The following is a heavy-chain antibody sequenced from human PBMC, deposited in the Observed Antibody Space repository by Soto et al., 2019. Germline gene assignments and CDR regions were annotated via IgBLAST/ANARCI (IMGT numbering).Heavy chain of an antibody. Sequence: PSETLSLTCTVSGGSISSGDYYWSWIRQPPGKGLEWIGYIYYSGSTFYNPSLKNRVTISLDTSQIQFSLKLSSVTAADTAVYYCVRDESINWYSGHFRHWGQGTLVTVSS. CDR2: IYYSGST. J-gene: IGHJ1*01. V-gene: IGHV4-30-4*01. D-gene: IGHD6-13*01. CDR1: GGSISSGDYY. CDR3: VRDESINWYSGHFRH.